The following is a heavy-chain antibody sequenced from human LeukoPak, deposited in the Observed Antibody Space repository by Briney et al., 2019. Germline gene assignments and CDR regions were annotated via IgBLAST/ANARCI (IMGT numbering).Heavy chain of an antibody. Sequence: SGTLSLTCTVSGGSISSYYWSWIRQPAGKGLEWIGRIYTSGSTNYNPSLKSRVTKSVDTSTNQFSLKLSSVTAADTAVYYCARAEVGYSYGYYFDYWGQGTLVTVSS. D-gene: IGHD5-18*01. CDR2: IYTSGST. CDR1: GGSISSYY. J-gene: IGHJ4*02. CDR3: ARAEVGYSYGYYFDY. V-gene: IGHV4-4*07.